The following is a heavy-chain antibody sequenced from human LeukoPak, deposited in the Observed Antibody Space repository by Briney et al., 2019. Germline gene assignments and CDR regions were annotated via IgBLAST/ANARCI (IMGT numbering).Heavy chain of an antibody. CDR3: AKVRLGTIGGRGFDS. D-gene: IGHD5-24*01. V-gene: IGHV3-23*01. J-gene: IGHJ4*02. Sequence: GGSLRPSCATSGFTFSSCAMSWVRQAPGKGPECVSTISGNGDKKKYADSVKGRFTISRDNSKNTLYLQMNSLRAEDTAVYYCAKVRLGTIGGRGFDSWGQGTLVTVSS. CDR1: GFTFSSCA. CDR2: ISGNGDKK.